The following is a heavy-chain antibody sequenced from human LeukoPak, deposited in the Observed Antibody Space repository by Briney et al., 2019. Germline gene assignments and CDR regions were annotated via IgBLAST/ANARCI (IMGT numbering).Heavy chain of an antibody. D-gene: IGHD2-15*01. J-gene: IGHJ4*02. CDR2: IYPDDSDT. CDR1: GYSFTSYW. CDR3: ARRVGRWTFDY. Sequence: GESLKISCKGSGYSFTSYWIGWVRQMPEKSLEWMGIIYPDDSDTRYSPSLQGQVTISADKSISTAYLQWSSLKASDTAIYYCARRVGRWTFDYWGQGTLVTVSS. V-gene: IGHV5-51*01.